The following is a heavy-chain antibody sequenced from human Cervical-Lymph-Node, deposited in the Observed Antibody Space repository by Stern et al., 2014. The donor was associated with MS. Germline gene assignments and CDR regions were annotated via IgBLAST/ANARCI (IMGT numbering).Heavy chain of an antibody. Sequence: VQLVESGAEVKKPGASVKVSCKASGYTFTNYGVSWVRQAPGQGLEWMGWISPYNGNTNYAQKLLGRVTLTTNTSTSTAYMEVRSLRLDDTAVYYCATTGSSASGWFDPWGQGTLVAVPP. CDR3: ATTGSSASGWFDP. D-gene: IGHD6-6*01. J-gene: IGHJ5*02. CDR1: GYTFTNYG. CDR2: ISPYNGNT. V-gene: IGHV1-18*01.